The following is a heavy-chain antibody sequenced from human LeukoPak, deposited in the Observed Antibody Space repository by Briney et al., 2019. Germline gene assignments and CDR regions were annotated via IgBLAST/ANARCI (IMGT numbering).Heavy chain of an antibody. Sequence: SETLSLTCGVSGGSITTTNFWSWVRQPPGGGLEWIGEISLRGRTQYNPSLKSRVNISIDESKNHLYLSLASVTAADTAVYYCARAHTSSCNGGPCPFFLDYWGQGTLVTVSS. D-gene: IGHD3-16*01. V-gene: IGHV4-4*02. CDR1: GGSITTTNF. CDR3: ARAHTSSCNGGPCPFFLDY. CDR2: ISLRGRT. J-gene: IGHJ4*02.